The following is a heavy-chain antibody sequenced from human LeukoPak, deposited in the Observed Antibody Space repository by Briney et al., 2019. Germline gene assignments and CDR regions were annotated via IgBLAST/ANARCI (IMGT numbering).Heavy chain of an antibody. Sequence: GASVKVSCKASGYTFTNYGITWVRQAPGQGLEWMGWISGYSGNTNYAQKFQGRVTMTTDTSTSTAYMELRSLRSDHTAVYYCARDGKQWLVRGDWFDPWGQGTLVTVSS. D-gene: IGHD6-19*01. CDR2: ISGYSGNT. CDR1: GYTFTNYG. J-gene: IGHJ5*02. CDR3: ARDGKQWLVRGDWFDP. V-gene: IGHV1-18*01.